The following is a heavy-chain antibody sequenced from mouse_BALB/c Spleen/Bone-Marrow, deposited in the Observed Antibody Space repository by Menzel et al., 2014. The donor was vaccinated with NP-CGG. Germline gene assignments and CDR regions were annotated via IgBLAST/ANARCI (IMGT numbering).Heavy chain of an antibody. Sequence: VHLVESGAELMKPGASVKISCKATGCTFSSYWIEWVKQRPGHGLEWIGEILPGRGSTNYNEKFKGKATFTSDTSSNTAYMQLSSLTSEDSAVYYCARWDTTAMDYWGQGTSVTVSS. V-gene: IGHV1-9*01. CDR2: ILPGRGST. J-gene: IGHJ4*01. CDR1: GCTFSSYW. CDR3: ARWDTTAMDY. D-gene: IGHD1-1*01.